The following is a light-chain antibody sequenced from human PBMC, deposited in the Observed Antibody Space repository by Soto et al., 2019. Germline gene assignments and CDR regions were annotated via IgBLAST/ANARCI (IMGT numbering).Light chain of an antibody. CDR2: GAS. CDR1: ESVNRF. J-gene: IGKJ1*01. CDR3: QQYNSWPRT. Sequence: EIVMTQSPGPLSVSPGDGATLSCRASESVNRFLAWYQHKPGQAPRLLIYGASTRAAGVPVRFSGSGSGTEFTLTISSLQSEVLAVYYCQQYNSWPRTFSQGTKVEIK. V-gene: IGKV3-15*01.